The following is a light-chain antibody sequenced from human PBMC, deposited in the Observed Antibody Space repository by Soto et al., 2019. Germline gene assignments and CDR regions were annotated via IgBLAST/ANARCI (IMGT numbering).Light chain of an antibody. CDR3: QQYNVYSPT. CDR1: QTISSW. Sequence: DIQITQSPATLSGSVGDRVTITCRACQTISSWLAWYQQKPGKAPNLLIYDASTLQSGVPSRFSGSGSGTEFTLTISRLQPDDFATYYCQQYNVYSPTFGQGTKVDIK. V-gene: IGKV1-5*01. J-gene: IGKJ1*01. CDR2: DAS.